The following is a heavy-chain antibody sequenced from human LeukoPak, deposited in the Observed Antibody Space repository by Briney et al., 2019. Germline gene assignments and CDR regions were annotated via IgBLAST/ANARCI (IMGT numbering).Heavy chain of an antibody. CDR2: INQDGSVT. J-gene: IGHJ4*02. V-gene: IGHV3-7*03. D-gene: IGHD6-6*01. CDR1: GFSFSTYW. CDR3: AGDISSSGGLEF. Sequence: GGSLRLSCSASGFSFSTYWMNWVRQAPGEGLEWVANINQDGSVTHYVDSVRGRFTISRDNAKNSLYLHMDSLRAEDTAVYYCAGDISSSGGLEFWGQGTLVTVSS.